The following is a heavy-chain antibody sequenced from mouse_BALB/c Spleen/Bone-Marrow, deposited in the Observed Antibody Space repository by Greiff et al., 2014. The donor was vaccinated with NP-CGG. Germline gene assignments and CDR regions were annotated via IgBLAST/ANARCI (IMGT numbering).Heavy chain of an antibody. CDR1: GYAFTNYL. J-gene: IGHJ3*01. CDR2: INPGSGGT. Sequence: VQLQQSGAELVRPGTSVKVSCKASGYAFTNYLIEWVKQRPGQGLEWIGVINPGSGGTNYNEKFKGKATLTADKSSSTAYIQLSSLTSDDSAVYCCARRDGNYAWFAYRGQGALVTVAA. CDR3: ARRDGNYAWFAY. D-gene: IGHD2-1*01. V-gene: IGHV1-54*03.